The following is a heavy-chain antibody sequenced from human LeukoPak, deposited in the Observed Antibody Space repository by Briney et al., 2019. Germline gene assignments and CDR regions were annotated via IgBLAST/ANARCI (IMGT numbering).Heavy chain of an antibody. D-gene: IGHD3-22*01. CDR1: GYTFTTYG. V-gene: IGHV1-18*01. Sequence: ASVKVSCKASGYTFTTYGVSWVRQAPGQGLEWMGWISPYNGNTNYAQRLQGRVTMTTDTSTATAYMDLRSLTSDDTAVYYCARDEASYFYDSGGRIDLWCQGTLVIVSS. CDR2: ISPYNGNT. J-gene: IGHJ5*02. CDR3: ARDEASYFYDSGGRIDL.